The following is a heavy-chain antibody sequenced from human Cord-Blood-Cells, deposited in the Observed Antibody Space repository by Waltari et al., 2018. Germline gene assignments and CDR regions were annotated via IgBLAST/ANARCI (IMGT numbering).Heavy chain of an antibody. CDR2: MNPNSGNT. CDR1: GYTFTSSD. J-gene: IGHJ5*02. V-gene: IGHV1-8*01. D-gene: IGHD2-2*01. Sequence: QVQLVQSGAEVKKPGASVKVSCKASGYTFTSSDINWVRKAPGQGLEWMGWMNPNSGNTGYAQKFQGRVTMTRNTSISTAYMELSSLRSEDTAVYYCARVYCSSTSCYWFDPWGQGTLVTVSS. CDR3: ARVYCSSTSCYWFDP.